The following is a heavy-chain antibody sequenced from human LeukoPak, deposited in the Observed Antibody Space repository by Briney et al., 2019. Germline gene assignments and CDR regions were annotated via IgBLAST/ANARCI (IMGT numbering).Heavy chain of an antibody. V-gene: IGHV1-69*05. J-gene: IGHJ1*01. CDR2: IIPIFGTA. CDR1: GGTFSSYA. D-gene: IGHD6-13*01. Sequence: SVKVSCKASGGTFSSYAISWVRQAPGQGLEWMGRIIPIFGTANYAQKFQGRVTITTDESTSTAYMELSSPRSEDTAVYYCARDSSWGTSEYFQHWGQGTLVTVSS. CDR3: ARDSSWGTSEYFQH.